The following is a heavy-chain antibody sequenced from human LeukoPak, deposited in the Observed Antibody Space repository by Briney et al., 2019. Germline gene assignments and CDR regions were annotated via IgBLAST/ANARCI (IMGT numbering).Heavy chain of an antibody. D-gene: IGHD2-2*01. CDR2: INPNTGKP. CDR3: AKQGSGHCGSTSCYGVDY. CDR1: GYTFSSYA. Sequence: ASVKVSCKASGYTFSSYAMNWVRQAPGQGLEWMRWINPNTGKPTYAQGFTGRFVFSLDTSVSTAYLQISSLKAEDTAVYFCAKQGSGHCGSTSCYGVDYWGQGTLVTVSS. J-gene: IGHJ4*02. V-gene: IGHV7-4-1*02.